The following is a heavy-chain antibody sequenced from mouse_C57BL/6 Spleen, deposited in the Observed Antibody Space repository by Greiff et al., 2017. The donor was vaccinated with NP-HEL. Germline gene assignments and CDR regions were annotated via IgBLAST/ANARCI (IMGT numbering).Heavy chain of an antibody. Sequence: EVQLQQSGPELVKPGASVKISCKASGYTFTDYYMNWVKQSHGKSLEWIGDINPNNGGTSYNQKFKGKATLTVDKSSSTAYMELRSLTSEDSAVYYCARGGISRRDYFDYWGQGTTLTVSS. D-gene: IGHD1-1*01. CDR3: ARGGISRRDYFDY. V-gene: IGHV1-26*01. J-gene: IGHJ2*01. CDR2: INPNNGGT. CDR1: GYTFTDYY.